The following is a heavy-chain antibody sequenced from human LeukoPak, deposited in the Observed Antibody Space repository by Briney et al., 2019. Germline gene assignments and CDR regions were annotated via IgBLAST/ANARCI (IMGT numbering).Heavy chain of an antibody. CDR1: GYTFTSYY. J-gene: IGHJ3*02. CDR2: INPSGGST. CDR3: ARVLSRSYSREPRPFYVDAFDI. V-gene: IGHV1-46*01. Sequence: GASVKVSCKASGYTFTSYYMHWVRQAPGQGLEWMGIINPSGGSTSYAQKFQGRVTMTRDTSTSTVYMELSSLRSEDTAVYYCARVLSRSYSREPRPFYVDAFDIWGQGTMVTVSS. D-gene: IGHD1-26*01.